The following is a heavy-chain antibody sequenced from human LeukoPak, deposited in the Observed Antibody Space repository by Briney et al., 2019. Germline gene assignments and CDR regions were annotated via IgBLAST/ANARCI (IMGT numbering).Heavy chain of an antibody. V-gene: IGHV4-59*01. CDR2: IYYSGST. D-gene: IGHD1-1*01. CDR3: ARDRGGTYVY. CDR1: GGSISSYY. Sequence: KPSETLSLICTVSGGSISSYYWSWIRQPPGKGLEWIGYIYYSGSTNYNPSLKSRVTISVDTSKNQFSLKLSSVTAADTAVYYCARDRGGTYVYWGQGTLVTVSS. J-gene: IGHJ4*02.